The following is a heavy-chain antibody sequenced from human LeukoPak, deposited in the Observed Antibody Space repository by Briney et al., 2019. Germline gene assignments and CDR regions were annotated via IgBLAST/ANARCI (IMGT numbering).Heavy chain of an antibody. CDR3: ATDRGYCSSTSCYGSDFDY. D-gene: IGHD2-2*01. CDR2: INPNSGGT. V-gene: IGHV1-2*02. CDR1: GYTFTGYY. Sequence: ASVKVSCKASGYTFTGYYMHWVRQAPGQRLEWMGWINPNSGGTNYAQKFQGRVTMTRDTAISTAYMELSRLRSDDTAVYYCATDRGYCSSTSCYGSDFDYWGQGTLVTVSS. J-gene: IGHJ4*02.